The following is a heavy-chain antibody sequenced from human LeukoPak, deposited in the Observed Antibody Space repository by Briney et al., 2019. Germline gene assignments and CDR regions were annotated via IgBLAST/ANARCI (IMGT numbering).Heavy chain of an antibody. V-gene: IGHV3-53*04. J-gene: IGHJ4*02. Sequence: GGSLRLSCAASGFTVSSNYMSWVRQAPARGLEWVSLIYSGGSTYYADSVKGRFTISRHNSKNTLYLQMNSLRAEDTAVYYCARGGEYSSSWVRYYFDYWGQGTLVTVSS. D-gene: IGHD6-6*01. CDR3: ARGGEYSSSWVRYYFDY. CDR2: IYSGGST. CDR1: GFTVSSNY.